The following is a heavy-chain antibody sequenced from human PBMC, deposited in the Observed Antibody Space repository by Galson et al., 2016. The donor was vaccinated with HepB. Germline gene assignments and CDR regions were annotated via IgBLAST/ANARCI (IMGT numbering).Heavy chain of an antibody. V-gene: IGHV3-48*02. CDR3: VREYYGRLEQ. J-gene: IGHJ4*02. CDR1: GFTLSHYG. CDR2: ISNTSPTT. D-gene: IGHD2-21*01. Sequence: SLRLSCAVSGFTLSHYGMTWVRLAPGRGLEWISFISNTSPTTYYADSVRGRFTTSRDNAKSSLYLEMNSLRDEDTAVYFCVREYYGRLEQWGQGTLVTVSS.